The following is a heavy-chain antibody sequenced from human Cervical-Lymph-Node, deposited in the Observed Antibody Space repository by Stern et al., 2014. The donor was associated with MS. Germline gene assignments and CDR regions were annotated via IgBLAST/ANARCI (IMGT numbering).Heavy chain of an antibody. V-gene: IGHV1-69*01. CDR2: IIPALGTP. Sequence: VQLVESGAEVRKPGSSVKVSCKASGDTFIYYAITWVRQAPGQRLEWMGSIIPALGTPDYAQKFQGRVTMTADESTTTAYLEVSSLKSEDTAIYYCARGPDYWSGDHHYYYDMGVWGQGTTVTVSS. CDR1: GDTFIYYA. D-gene: IGHD3-3*01. J-gene: IGHJ6*02. CDR3: ARGPDYWSGDHHYYYDMGV.